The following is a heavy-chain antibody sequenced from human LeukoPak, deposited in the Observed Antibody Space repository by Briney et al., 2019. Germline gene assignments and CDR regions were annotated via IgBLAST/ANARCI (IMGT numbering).Heavy chain of an antibody. CDR3: ARSIVVVPAATRGHFDY. V-gene: IGHV1-2*02. J-gene: IGHJ4*02. Sequence: ASVTVSFKSSGYTFTGYYRHWVRQAPGRGREGMGWSNPNSGGTNYAQKFQGRVHMTRDTSISTAYMELSRMRSDDTDVYYCARSIVVVPAATRGHFDYWGQGTLVTVSS. D-gene: IGHD2-2*01. CDR2: SNPNSGGT. CDR1: GYTFTGYY.